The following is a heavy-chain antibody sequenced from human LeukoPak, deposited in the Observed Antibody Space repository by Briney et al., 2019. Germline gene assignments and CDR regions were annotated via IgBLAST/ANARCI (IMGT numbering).Heavy chain of an antibody. CDR3: ARDYPRFDFWSGYYAAFDI. CDR1: GGSFSGYY. J-gene: IGHJ3*02. V-gene: IGHV4-34*01. CDR2: INHSGST. Sequence: SETLSLTCAVYGGSFSGYYWSWIRQPPGKGLEWIGEINHSGSTNYNPSLKSRVTISVDTSKNQCSLKLSYVTAADTAVYYCARDYPRFDFWSGYYAAFDIWGQGTMVTVSS. D-gene: IGHD3-3*01.